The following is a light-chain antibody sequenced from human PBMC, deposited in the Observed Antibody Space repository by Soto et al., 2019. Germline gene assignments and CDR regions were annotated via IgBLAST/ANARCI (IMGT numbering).Light chain of an antibody. Sequence: QSALTQPASVSGSPGQSITISCTGTSSDVGGYNYVSWYQQHPGKAPKLMSYEVSNRPSGVSNRFSDSKYVNKASLTLSGLQAEDAADYYCSSYTSSSTHVVFGGGTKVTVL. J-gene: IGLJ2*01. V-gene: IGLV2-14*01. CDR3: SSYTSSSTHVV. CDR2: EVS. CDR1: SSDVGGYNY.